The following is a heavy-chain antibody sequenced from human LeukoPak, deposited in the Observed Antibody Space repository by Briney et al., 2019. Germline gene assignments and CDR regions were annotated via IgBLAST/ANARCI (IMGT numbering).Heavy chain of an antibody. CDR2: ISVSGLST. D-gene: IGHD6-13*01. CDR1: GFTFSTYA. Sequence: GGSLRLSCGASGFTFSTYAMNWVRQATGKGLEWVSVISVSGLSTYYGASVKGRFTISRDNAKNSLYLQMNSLRAEDTAVYYCARDGSYSSSWYFDYWGQGTLVTVSS. CDR3: ARDGSYSSSWYFDY. V-gene: IGHV3-23*01. J-gene: IGHJ4*02.